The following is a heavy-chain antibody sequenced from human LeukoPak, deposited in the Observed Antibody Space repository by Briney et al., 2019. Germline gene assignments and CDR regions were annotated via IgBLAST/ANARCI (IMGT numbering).Heavy chain of an antibody. CDR2: MNPNSGNT. V-gene: IGHV1-8*01. D-gene: IGHD3-3*01. Sequence: GASVKVSCKASGYTFTSYDINWVRQATGQGLEWMGWMNPNSGNTGYAQKFQGRVTMTRNTSISTAYMELSSLRSEDTAVYYCARGRSYDFWSGYYRGGNYYYYYMDVWGKGTTATVSS. CDR1: GYTFTSYD. J-gene: IGHJ6*03. CDR3: ARGRSYDFWSGYYRGGNYYYYYMDV.